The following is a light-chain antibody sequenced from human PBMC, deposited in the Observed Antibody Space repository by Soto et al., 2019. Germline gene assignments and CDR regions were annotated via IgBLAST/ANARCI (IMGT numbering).Light chain of an antibody. CDR3: QQYGSSPFT. V-gene: IGKV3-20*01. CDR1: QSFSSSY. Sequence: EIVLTQCPGTLSLSPGERATLSCRASQSFSSSYLAWYQQKPGQAPRLLIYGASSRATGIPDRFSGSGSGTDFTLTISRLEPEDFAVYYCQQYGSSPFTFGPGTKVDIK. J-gene: IGKJ3*01. CDR2: GAS.